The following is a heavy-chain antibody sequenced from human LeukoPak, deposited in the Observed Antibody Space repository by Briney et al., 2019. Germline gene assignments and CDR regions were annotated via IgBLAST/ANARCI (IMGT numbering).Heavy chain of an antibody. CDR1: GGSISSYY. D-gene: IGHD6-19*01. CDR2: IYHSGST. V-gene: IGHV4-59*12. CDR3: ARDGGLSVAGAFDY. Sequence: SETLSLTCTVSGGSISSYYWSWIRQPPGKGLEWIGYIYHSGSTYYNPSLKSRVTISVDRSKNQFSLKLSSVTAADTAVYYCARDGGLSVAGAFDYWGQGTLVTVSS. J-gene: IGHJ4*02.